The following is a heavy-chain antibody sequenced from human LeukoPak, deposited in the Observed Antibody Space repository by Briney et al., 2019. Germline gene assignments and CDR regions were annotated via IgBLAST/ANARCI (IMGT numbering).Heavy chain of an antibody. Sequence: TGGSLRLSCAASGFTFSSYAMHWVRQAPGKGLEWVAVISYDGSNKYYADSVKGRFTISRDNSRNTLYLQMNSLRAEDTAVYYCAKAPGQWLVKAHIDYWGQGTLVTVSS. CDR1: GFTFSSYA. CDR3: AKAPGQWLVKAHIDY. CDR2: ISYDGSNK. V-gene: IGHV3-30-3*01. J-gene: IGHJ4*02. D-gene: IGHD6-19*01.